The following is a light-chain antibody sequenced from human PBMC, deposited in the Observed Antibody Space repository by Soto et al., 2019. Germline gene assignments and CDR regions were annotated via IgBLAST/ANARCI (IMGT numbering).Light chain of an antibody. CDR2: QVS. Sequence: DTQMTQSPSTLYASVGDRVTITCRASQTINNLLAWYQQKPGKAPKLLIHQVSSLHSGVPSRFSASGSGTEFTLTISSLHPDDFATYYCQQYNNLWTFGQGTKVEIK. CDR1: QTINNL. CDR3: QQYNNLWT. J-gene: IGKJ1*01. V-gene: IGKV1-5*03.